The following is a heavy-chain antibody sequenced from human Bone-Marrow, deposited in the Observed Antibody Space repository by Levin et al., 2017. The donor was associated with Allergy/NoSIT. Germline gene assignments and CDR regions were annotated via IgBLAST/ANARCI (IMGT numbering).Heavy chain of an antibody. Sequence: SETLSLTCTVSGASISSPGYYWGWIRQPPGKGLEWIGSLHYSGNTYYNPSLTSRVTISVDMSRHQFSLQLRSVTAADTALYCYARRPAPPDAFDIWGRGTTVTVSS. CDR3: ARRPAPPDAFDI. V-gene: IGHV4-39*01. CDR2: LHYSGNT. CDR1: GASISSPGYY. D-gene: IGHD2-2*01. J-gene: IGHJ3*02.